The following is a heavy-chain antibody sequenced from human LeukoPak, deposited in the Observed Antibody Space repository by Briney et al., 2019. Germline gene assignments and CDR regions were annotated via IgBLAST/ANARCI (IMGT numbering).Heavy chain of an antibody. CDR1: GFSFSSHW. Sequence: GGSLRLSCVVSGFSFSSHWMRWVRQAPGKGLEWVANIKEDGSEKYYVDSVKGRFTIARDNAKKSLYLQMDSLRAEDTAVYYCATHGYSELRYFDWSTNEWGQGTLDTVSS. CDR3: ATHGYSELRYFDWSTNE. D-gene: IGHD3-9*01. J-gene: IGHJ4*02. V-gene: IGHV3-7*01. CDR2: IKEDGSEK.